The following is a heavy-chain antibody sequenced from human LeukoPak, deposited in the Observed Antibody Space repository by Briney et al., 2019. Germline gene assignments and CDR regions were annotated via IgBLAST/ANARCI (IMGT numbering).Heavy chain of an antibody. J-gene: IGHJ4*02. V-gene: IGHV3-20*04. CDR2: INWNGVST. CDR3: ARDPRDRSGYYYANY. CDR1: GFTFDDYG. Sequence: GGPLRLSCAASGFTFDDYGMNWVRQAPGKGLEWVSGINWNGVSTGYADSVKGRFTISRDNARNSLYLQMNSLRAEDTALYYCARDPRDRSGYYYANYWGQGALVTVSS. D-gene: IGHD3-22*01.